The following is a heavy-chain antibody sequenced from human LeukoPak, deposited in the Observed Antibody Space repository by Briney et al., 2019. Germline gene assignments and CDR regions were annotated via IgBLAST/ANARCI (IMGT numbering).Heavy chain of an antibody. D-gene: IGHD2-2*01. CDR3: VREREQREKRQYATGYDS. Sequence: SETLSLTCAVYGGSFSAYFRSWIRQPPERGLEWIGEINHSGSPDYNPSLKSRVTISVDTSRNQFSLKLSSVTAADTALYYCVREREQREKRQYATGYDSWGQGTLVTVSS. J-gene: IGHJ4*02. CDR2: INHSGSP. CDR1: GGSFSAYF. V-gene: IGHV4-34*01.